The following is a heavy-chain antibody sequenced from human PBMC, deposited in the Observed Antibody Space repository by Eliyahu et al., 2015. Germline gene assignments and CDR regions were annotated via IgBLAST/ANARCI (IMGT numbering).Heavy chain of an antibody. CDR1: GFTFSSYA. V-gene: IGHV3-30-3*01. CDR2: ISYDGSNK. CDR3: ARDSDAFDI. J-gene: IGHJ3*02. Sequence: QVQLVESGGGVVQPGRSLRLSCXASGFTFSSYAMHWVRQAPGKGLEWVAVISYDGSNKYYADSVKGRFTISRDNSKNTLYLQMNSLRAEDTAVYYCARDSDAFDIWGQGTMVTVSS.